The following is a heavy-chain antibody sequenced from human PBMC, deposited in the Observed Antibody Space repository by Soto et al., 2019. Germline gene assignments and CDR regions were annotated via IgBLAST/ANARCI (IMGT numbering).Heavy chain of an antibody. Sequence: VGSLRLSCAASGFTFSSYAMSWVRQAPGKGLEWVSAISGSGGSTYYADSVKGRFTISRDNSKNTLYLQMNSLRAEDTAVYYCAKGYYYDSSGYPWYYGMDVWGQGTTVTVSS. J-gene: IGHJ6*02. CDR1: GFTFSSYA. CDR3: AKGYYYDSSGYPWYYGMDV. CDR2: ISGSGGST. V-gene: IGHV3-23*01. D-gene: IGHD3-22*01.